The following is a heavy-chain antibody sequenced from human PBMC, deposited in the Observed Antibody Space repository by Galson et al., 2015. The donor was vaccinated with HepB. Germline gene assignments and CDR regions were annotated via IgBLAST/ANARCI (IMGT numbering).Heavy chain of an antibody. J-gene: IGHJ5*02. CDR2: IAGSSINA. CDR1: GFPFSDYA. CDR3: ARNDRRAISWFGP. Sequence: SLRLSCAASGFPFSDYAMSWVRQGPGKGLEWLSSIAGSSINAYYADSVKGRFTISRDNSKNTLFLQMNNLRVGDTAVYYCARNDRRAISWFGPWGQGILVTVSS. D-gene: IGHD5-24*01. V-gene: IGHV3-23*01.